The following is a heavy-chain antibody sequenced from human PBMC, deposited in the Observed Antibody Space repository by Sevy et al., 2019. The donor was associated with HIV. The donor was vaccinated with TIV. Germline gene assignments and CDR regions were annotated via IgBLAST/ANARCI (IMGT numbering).Heavy chain of an antibody. CDR2: IKQDGSEK. D-gene: IGHD3-3*01. CDR3: ARRGCDFWREGGCWFDP. V-gene: IGHV3-7*03. J-gene: IGHJ5*02. CDR1: GFTFSSYW. Sequence: GGSLRLSCAASGFTFSSYWMSWVRQAPGKGLEWVANIKQDGSEKYYVDSVKGRFTISRDNSKNSLYLQMNSLRAEDTAVYYCARRGCDFWREGGCWFDPWGQGTLVTVSS.